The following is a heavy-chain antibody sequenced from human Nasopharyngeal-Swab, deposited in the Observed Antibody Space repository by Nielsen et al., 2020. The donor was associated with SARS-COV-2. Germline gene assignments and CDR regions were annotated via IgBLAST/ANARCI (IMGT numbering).Heavy chain of an antibody. CDR3: ARGQLATTHGAYGMDV. D-gene: IGHD5-24*01. V-gene: IGHV4-61*01. J-gene: IGHJ6*02. Sequence: SETLSLTCTVSGGSVSSGSYYWSWIRQPPGKGLEWIGYIYYSGSTNYNPSLKSRVTISVDTSKNQFSLKLSSVTAADTAVYYCARGQLATTHGAYGMDVWGQGTTVTVSS. CDR1: GGSVSSGSYY. CDR2: IYYSGST.